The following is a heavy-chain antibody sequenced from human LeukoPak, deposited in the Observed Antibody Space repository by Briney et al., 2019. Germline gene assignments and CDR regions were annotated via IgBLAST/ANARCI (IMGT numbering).Heavy chain of an antibody. CDR2: ISTTGSTT. Sequence: GGSLRLSCAASGFNFNNYAMSWVRQAPGKGVEWVSSISTTGSTTYYADSVRGRFTISRDNSQNTLSLQMDSPTAADTAVYSCATYDLWTTYYTFQYWGQGTLVSVSS. D-gene: IGHD3-3*01. CDR1: GFNFNNYA. J-gene: IGHJ4*02. CDR3: ATYDLWTTYYTFQY. V-gene: IGHV3-23*01.